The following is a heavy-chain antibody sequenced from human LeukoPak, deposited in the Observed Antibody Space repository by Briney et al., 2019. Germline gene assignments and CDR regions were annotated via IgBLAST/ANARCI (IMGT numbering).Heavy chain of an antibody. J-gene: IGHJ4*02. V-gene: IGHV4-4*07. Sequence: SETLSLTCTVSGGSISSYYWSWIRQPAGKGLEWIGRIYTSGSTNYNPSLKSRVTMSVDTSKNQFSLKLSSVTAADTAVYYCARRESSGWYGTFFYWGQGTLVTVSS. D-gene: IGHD6-19*01. CDR2: IYTSGST. CDR1: GGSISSYY. CDR3: ARRESSGWYGTFFY.